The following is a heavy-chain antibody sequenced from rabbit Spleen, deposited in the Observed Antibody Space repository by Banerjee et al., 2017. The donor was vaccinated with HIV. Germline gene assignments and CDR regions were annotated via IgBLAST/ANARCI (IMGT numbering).Heavy chain of an antibody. CDR1: EFSFSHIYY. Sequence: QSLEESGGDLVKPGASLTLTCTASEFSFSHIYYIFWVRQAPGKGLEWIACISTGSIDTTYYANWAKGRFTVSRTSSTTVTLQMTNLTVADTATYFCARDLILASLTLWGPGTLVTVS. V-gene: IGHV1S40*01. CDR2: ISTGSIDTT. J-gene: IGHJ6*01. CDR3: ARDLILASLTL. D-gene: IGHD3-3*01.